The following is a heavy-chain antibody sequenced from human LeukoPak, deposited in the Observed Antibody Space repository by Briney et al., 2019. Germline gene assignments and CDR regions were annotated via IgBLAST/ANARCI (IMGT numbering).Heavy chain of an antibody. Sequence: GGSLRLSCAASGFTFDDYAMHWVRQAPGKGLEWVPLISWDGGSTYYADSVKGRFTISRDNSKNSLYLQMNSLRAEDTALYYCAKDISGNYYDSSGSIDYWGQGTLVTVSS. CDR2: ISWDGGST. D-gene: IGHD3-22*01. CDR3: AKDISGNYYDSSGSIDY. V-gene: IGHV3-43D*03. CDR1: GFTFDDYA. J-gene: IGHJ4*02.